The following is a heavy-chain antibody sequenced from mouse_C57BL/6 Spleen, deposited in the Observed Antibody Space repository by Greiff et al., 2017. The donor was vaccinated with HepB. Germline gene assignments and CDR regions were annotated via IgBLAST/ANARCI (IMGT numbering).Heavy chain of an antibody. D-gene: IGHD4-1*02. V-gene: IGHV1-62-2*01. CDR2: FYPGSGSI. J-gene: IGHJ2*01. CDR3: AGIEDPNWADFDY. CDR1: GYTFTEYS. Sequence: VQLQQSGAELVKPGASVKLSCKASGYTFTEYSIHWVKQRSGQGLEWIGWFYPGSGSIKYNEKFKDKATLTADKSSSTVYMELSRMTSEDSAVYYCAGIEDPNWADFDYWGQGTTLTVSS.